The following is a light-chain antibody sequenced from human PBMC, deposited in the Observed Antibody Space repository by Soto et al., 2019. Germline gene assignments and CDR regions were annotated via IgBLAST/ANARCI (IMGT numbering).Light chain of an antibody. J-gene: IGKJ1*01. CDR3: QQYGGSPPT. Sequence: EIVLTQSPGTLSLSPGERATLSCRASQSVSSNYLAWYQRKPGQAPRLLIYGASSRATDIPNRVSGSGSGKDFPLTITRLEPEDFAVYFCQQYGGSPPTFGQGTKVEIK. V-gene: IGKV3-20*01. CDR1: QSVSSNY. CDR2: GAS.